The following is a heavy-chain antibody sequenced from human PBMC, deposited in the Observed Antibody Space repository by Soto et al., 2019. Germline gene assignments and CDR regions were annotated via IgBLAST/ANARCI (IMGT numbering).Heavy chain of an antibody. CDR2: IYWDDDE. V-gene: IGHV2-5*02. J-gene: IGHJ4*02. CDR3: AHSRNLITEDAQVGDFDY. Sequence: QITLKESGPTLVKPTQTLTLTCSFSGFSLTTDGVGVGWVRQPPGEALEWLALIYWDDDERYSPSLKTRLNITKDPSKKQVVLIMTNMAAVDTATYYCAHSRNLITEDAQVGDFDYWGQGTLVTVSS. CDR1: GFSLTTDGVG. D-gene: IGHD3-10*01.